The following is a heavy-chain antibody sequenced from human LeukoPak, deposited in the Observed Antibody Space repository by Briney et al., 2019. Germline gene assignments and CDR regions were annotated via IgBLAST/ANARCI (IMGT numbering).Heavy chain of an antibody. J-gene: IGHJ5*02. V-gene: IGHV4-4*07. CDR1: GGSISSYY. Sequence: PSETLSLICTVSGGSISSYYWSWIRQPAGKGLEWIGRIYTSGSTNYNPSLKSRVTMSVDTSKNQFSLKLSSVTAADTAVYYCARDDSIVGATFWFDPWGQGTLVTVSS. CDR3: ARDDSIVGATFWFDP. D-gene: IGHD1-26*01. CDR2: IYTSGST.